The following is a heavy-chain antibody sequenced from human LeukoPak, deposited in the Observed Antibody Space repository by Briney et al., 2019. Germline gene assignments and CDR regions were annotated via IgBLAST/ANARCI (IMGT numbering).Heavy chain of an antibody. J-gene: IGHJ6*03. CDR1: GYTFTGYF. D-gene: IGHD3-3*01. Sequence: ASVNVSCKAPGYTFTGYFMHWVRQAPGQGHERVGWINPNSGGTNYAQKFQGRVAMTRDKSISTAYMELSRLRSDDTAVYYCAREGTIFGVVTHYMDVWGKGTTVTVSS. CDR3: AREGTIFGVVTHYMDV. V-gene: IGHV1-2*02. CDR2: INPNSGGT.